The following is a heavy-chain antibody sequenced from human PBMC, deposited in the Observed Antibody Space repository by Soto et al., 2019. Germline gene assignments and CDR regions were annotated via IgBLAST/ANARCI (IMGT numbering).Heavy chain of an antibody. J-gene: IGHJ5*02. Sequence: SETLSLTCTVSGGSISSSSYYWGWIRQPPGKGLEWIGSIYYSGSTYYNPSLKSRVTISVDTFKNQFSLKLSSVTAADTAVYYCGLAAAGWVGNCFDPWAREPWSPSPQ. CDR1: GGSISSSSYY. D-gene: IGHD6-13*01. CDR2: IYYSGST. V-gene: IGHV4-39*01. CDR3: GLAAAGWVGNCFDP.